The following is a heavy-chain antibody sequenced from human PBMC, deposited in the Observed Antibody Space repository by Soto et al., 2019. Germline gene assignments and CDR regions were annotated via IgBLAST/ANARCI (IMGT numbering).Heavy chain of an antibody. CDR3: ASEVLVVVGDWFDP. V-gene: IGHV4-39*01. Sequence: SETLSLTCTVSGGSISSSSYYWGWIRQPPGKGLEWIGSIYYSGSTYYNPSLKSRVTISVDTTKNQFSLKLSSVTAADTAVYYCASEVLVVVGDWFDPWGQGTLVTVSS. CDR2: IYYSGST. CDR1: GGSISSSSYY. D-gene: IGHD2-2*01. J-gene: IGHJ5*02.